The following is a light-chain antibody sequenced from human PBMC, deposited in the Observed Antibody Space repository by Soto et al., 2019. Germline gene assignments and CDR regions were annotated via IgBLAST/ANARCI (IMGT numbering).Light chain of an antibody. CDR3: QHRYNWLIA. J-gene: IGKJ5*01. CDR1: QSVSSY. CDR2: DVS. V-gene: IGKV3-11*01. Sequence: EIVMTQSPATLSVSPGERATLSCRASQSVSSYLGWYQQKPGQAPRLLIYDVSDRATGAPARFSGSGSGTDFTLTISSLEPEDFAVYYCQHRYNWLIAFGQGTQLEI.